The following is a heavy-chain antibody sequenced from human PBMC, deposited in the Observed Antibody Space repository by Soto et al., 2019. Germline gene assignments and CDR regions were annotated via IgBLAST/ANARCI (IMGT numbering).Heavy chain of an antibody. CDR1: GFTFSSYA. J-gene: IGHJ6*03. CDR3: AKVLVAATPRYYYYMDV. D-gene: IGHD2-15*01. V-gene: IGHV3-23*01. Sequence: PGGSLRLSCAASGFTFSSYAMSWVRQAPGKGLEWVSAISGSGGSTYYADSVKGRFTISRDNSKNTLYLQMNSLRAEDTAVYYCAKVLVAATPRYYYYMDVWGKGTTVTVSS. CDR2: ISGSGGST.